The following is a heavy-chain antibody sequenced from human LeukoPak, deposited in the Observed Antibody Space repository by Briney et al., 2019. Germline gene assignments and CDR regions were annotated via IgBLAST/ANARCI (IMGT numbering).Heavy chain of an antibody. Sequence: ASVKVSCKASGYTFTGYCMHWVRHAPGQGLEWMGRINPNSGGTNYAKKFQGRVTMTRDTSISTAYMELSRLISDYTAVYYCARAAVVGFDYWGQGTLVTVSS. V-gene: IGHV1-2*06. J-gene: IGHJ4*02. CDR3: ARAAVVGFDY. CDR1: GYTFTGYC. D-gene: IGHD1-26*01. CDR2: INPNSGGT.